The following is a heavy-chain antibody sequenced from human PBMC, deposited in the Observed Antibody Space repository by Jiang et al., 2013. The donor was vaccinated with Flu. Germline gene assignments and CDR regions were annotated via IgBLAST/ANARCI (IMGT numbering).Heavy chain of an antibody. D-gene: IGHD4-17*01. Sequence: SGAEVKKPGSSVKVSCKASGGTYSRYAISWVRQAPGQGLEWMGKIIPIVDTTNYAQKFQGRVTITADKSTNTAYMELSSLRAEDTAVYYCARGGDTMTFDYWGQGSLVIVSS. J-gene: IGHJ4*02. CDR3: ARGGDTMTFDY. CDR2: IIPIVDTT. CDR1: GGTYSRYA. V-gene: IGHV1-69*04.